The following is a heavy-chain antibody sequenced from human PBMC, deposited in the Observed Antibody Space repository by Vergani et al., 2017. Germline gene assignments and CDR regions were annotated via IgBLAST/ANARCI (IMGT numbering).Heavy chain of an antibody. CDR3: ARGDSGHTVTTGPYYYYYYYMDV. CDR1: GGTFSSYA. J-gene: IGHJ6*03. CDR2: IIPIFGTA. V-gene: IGHV1-69*01. Sequence: QVQLVQSGAEVKKPGSSVKVSCKASGGTFSSYAISWVRQAPGQGLEWMGGIIPIFGTANYAQKFQGRVTITADESTSTAYMELSSLRSEDTAVYYCARGDSGHTVTTGPYYYYYYYMDVWGKGTTVTVSS. D-gene: IGHD4-11*01.